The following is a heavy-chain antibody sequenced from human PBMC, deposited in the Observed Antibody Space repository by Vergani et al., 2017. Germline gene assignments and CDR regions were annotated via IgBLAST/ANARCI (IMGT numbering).Heavy chain of an antibody. Sequence: QLQLQESGSGLVKPSQTLSLTCAVSGGSISSGGYSWSWIRQPPGKGLEWIGYIYHSGSTYYNPSLKSRVSISVDMSKNQCSLKRSSVTAADTAVYYCARGKDYGGVDYWGQGTLVTVSS. CDR1: GGSISSGGYS. J-gene: IGHJ4*02. CDR2: IYHSGST. CDR3: ARGKDYGGVDY. V-gene: IGHV4-30-2*01. D-gene: IGHD4-23*01.